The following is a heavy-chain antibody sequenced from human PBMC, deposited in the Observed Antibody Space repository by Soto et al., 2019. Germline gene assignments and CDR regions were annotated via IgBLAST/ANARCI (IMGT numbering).Heavy chain of an antibody. CDR1: GYRFTSYG. D-gene: IGHD2-15*01. CDR3: ARALFGGDYYYMDV. J-gene: IGHJ6*03. V-gene: IGHV1-18*01. CDR2: ISGYNGNT. Sequence: QVQLVQSGTEVKKPGASVKVSCKASGYRFTSYGFSWVRQAPGQGLEWLGWISGYNGNTNYAQKVQGRGTMTTDRSKRTAFREWTSLRSDDTAVYYCARALFGGDYYYMDVWGKGTTVTVSS.